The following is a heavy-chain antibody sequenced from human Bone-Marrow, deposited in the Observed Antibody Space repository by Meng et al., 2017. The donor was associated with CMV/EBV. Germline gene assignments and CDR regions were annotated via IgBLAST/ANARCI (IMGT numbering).Heavy chain of an antibody. CDR1: TFTGYY. CDR2: INPNSGGT. J-gene: IGHJ4*02. D-gene: IGHD3-3*01. CDR3: ARDSGITIFGVVINPPSDY. Sequence: TFTGYYMHWVRQAPGQGLEWMGWINPNSGGTNYAQKFQGRVTMTRDTSISTAYMELSRLRSDDTAVYYCARDSGITIFGVVINPPSDYWGQGTLVTVSS. V-gene: IGHV1-2*02.